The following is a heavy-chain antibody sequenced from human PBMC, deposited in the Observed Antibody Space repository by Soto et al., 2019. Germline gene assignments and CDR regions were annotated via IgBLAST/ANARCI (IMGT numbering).Heavy chain of an antibody. CDR2: IYYTGNT. CDR3: ARGGARSKWLDP. J-gene: IGHJ5*02. CDR1: GGSISGYY. Sequence: LWETLSLTCTVSGGSISGYYWSWIRQPPGKGLEWIGYIYYTGNTIYNPSLNSRVTMSVDTSKNQFSLHLNYVTAADTAVYYCARGGARSKWLDPWGQGTLVTVSA. D-gene: IGHD3-10*01. V-gene: IGHV4-59*01.